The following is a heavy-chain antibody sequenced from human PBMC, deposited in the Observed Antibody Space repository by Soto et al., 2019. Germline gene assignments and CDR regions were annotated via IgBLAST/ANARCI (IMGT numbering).Heavy chain of an antibody. V-gene: IGHV3-23*01. D-gene: IGHD1-1*01. Sequence: EVQLLESGGGLVQPGGSLRLSCAASGFTFSSYSMSWVRQAPGKGLEWVSSITGGGSSTYYADSVKGRFTISRDNSKNTLYLQMSSLGVDDTAVYYCARGVNWNFDQWGQGTLVTVSS. CDR3: ARGVNWNFDQ. CDR1: GFTFSSYS. J-gene: IGHJ5*02. CDR2: ITGGGSST.